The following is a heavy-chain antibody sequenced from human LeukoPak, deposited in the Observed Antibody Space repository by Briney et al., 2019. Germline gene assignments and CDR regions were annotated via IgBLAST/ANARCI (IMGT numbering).Heavy chain of an antibody. J-gene: IGHJ4*02. Sequence: ASVKFSCKASGYTFTSYDINWVRQATGQGLEWMGWMNPNSGNTGYAQKFQGRVTMTRNTSISTAYMELSSLRSEDTAVYYCARVSGQWLVTWDYWGQGTLVTVSS. CDR2: MNPNSGNT. D-gene: IGHD6-19*01. CDR3: ARVSGQWLVTWDY. V-gene: IGHV1-8*01. CDR1: GYTFTSYD.